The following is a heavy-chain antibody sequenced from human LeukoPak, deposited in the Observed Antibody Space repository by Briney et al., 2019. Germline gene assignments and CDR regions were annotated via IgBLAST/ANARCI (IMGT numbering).Heavy chain of an antibody. CDR1: GGSISSYY. V-gene: IGHV4-4*07. Sequence: SETLSLTCTVSGGSISSYYGSWIRQPAGKGLEWIGRIYTSGSTNYNPSLKSRVTISVDTSKNQFSLKLSSVTAADTAVYYCAVLDGYNGEGAFDIWGQGTLVTVSS. D-gene: IGHD5-24*01. CDR2: IYTSGST. CDR3: AVLDGYNGEGAFDI. J-gene: IGHJ4*02.